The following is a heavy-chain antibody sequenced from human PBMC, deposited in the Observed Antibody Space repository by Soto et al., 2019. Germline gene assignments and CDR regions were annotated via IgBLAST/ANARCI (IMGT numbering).Heavy chain of an antibody. Sequence: QVQLVQSGAEVKKPGSSVKVSCKASGGTFSSYAISWVRQAPGQGLEWMGGIIPIFGTANYAQKFQGRVTSTADESTSTAYRELSSLRAEDTAVYYCARSYYYGSGSGAYYYYGMDVWGQGTTVTVSS. V-gene: IGHV1-69*01. J-gene: IGHJ6*02. D-gene: IGHD3-10*01. CDR1: GGTFSSYA. CDR3: ARSYYYGSGSGAYYYYGMDV. CDR2: IIPIFGTA.